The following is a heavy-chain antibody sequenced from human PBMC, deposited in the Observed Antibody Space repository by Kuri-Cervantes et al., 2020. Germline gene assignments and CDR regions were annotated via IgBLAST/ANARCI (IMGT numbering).Heavy chain of an antibody. CDR3: ARDRIAAAGDYYYYGMDV. Sequence: ASVKVSCKASGYTFTGYYMHWVRQAPGQGLEWMGWINPNSGGTNYAQRFQGRVTMTRDTSISTAYMELSRLRSDDTAVYYCARDRIAAAGDYYYYGMDVWGQGTTVTVYS. CDR1: GYTFTGYY. J-gene: IGHJ6*02. V-gene: IGHV1-2*02. D-gene: IGHD6-13*01. CDR2: INPNSGGT.